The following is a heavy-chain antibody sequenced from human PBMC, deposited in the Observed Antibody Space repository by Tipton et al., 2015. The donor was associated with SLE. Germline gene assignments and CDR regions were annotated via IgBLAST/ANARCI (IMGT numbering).Heavy chain of an antibody. CDR2: IRYDGSNK. J-gene: IGHJ4*02. Sequence: SLRLSCAASGFTFSSYGMHWVRQAPGKGLEWVAFIRYDGSNKYYADSVKGRFTISRDNSKNTLYLQMNSLRAEDTAVYYCAKDCLRGDCPDYWGQGTLVTVSS. D-gene: IGHD2-21*02. V-gene: IGHV3-30*02. CDR3: AKDCLRGDCPDY. CDR1: GFTFSSYG.